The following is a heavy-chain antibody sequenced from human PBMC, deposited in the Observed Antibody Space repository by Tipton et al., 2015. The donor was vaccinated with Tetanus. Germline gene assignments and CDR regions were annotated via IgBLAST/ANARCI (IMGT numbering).Heavy chain of an antibody. D-gene: IGHD6-25*01. V-gene: IGHV1-2*02. CDR1: GYTLIDYF. CDR2: INPNGGGT. J-gene: IGHJ2*01. Sequence: QVQLVQSGAEVRKPGASVKVSCKASGYTLIDYFIHWVRQSPGQGLEWVGWINPNGGGTRSAQNLRGRVTMTRDTSISTVYMELNRLTSDDTAVYYCARLGGIQRHFDRWGPGTLVIVSS. CDR3: ARLGGIQRHFDR.